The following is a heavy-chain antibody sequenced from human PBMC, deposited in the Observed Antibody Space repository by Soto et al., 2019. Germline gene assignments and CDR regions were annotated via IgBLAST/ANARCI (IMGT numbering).Heavy chain of an antibody. V-gene: IGHV4-30-4*01. J-gene: IGHJ4*02. CDR3: ARSGGSNSWYGVFDF. D-gene: IGHD2-15*01. Sequence: QVQLQESGPGLVKPSQTLSVTCTVSGDSITSSPYYWSWVRQLPGRGLEWIGYIYFRGNSYYNPSLKIRVTISLDRSKNQFSLELNSVTAADTAVYYCARSGGSNSWYGVFDFWGQGTLVNVSS. CDR2: IYFRGNS. CDR1: GDSITSSPYY.